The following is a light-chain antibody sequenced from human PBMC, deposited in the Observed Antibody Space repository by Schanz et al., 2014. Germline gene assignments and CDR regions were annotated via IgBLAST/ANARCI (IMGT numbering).Light chain of an antibody. CDR3: QQFNSYPHRVT. V-gene: IGKV3-15*01. CDR2: GAS. CDR1: ESVNVN. J-gene: IGKJ4*01. Sequence: ETVMTQSPATLSVSPGDRATLSCRASESVNVNLAWYQQKPGQAPRLLIYGASTRATAFPARFSGSGSGTEFTLTISSLQPEDFATYYCQQFNSYPHRVTFGGGTKVEIK.